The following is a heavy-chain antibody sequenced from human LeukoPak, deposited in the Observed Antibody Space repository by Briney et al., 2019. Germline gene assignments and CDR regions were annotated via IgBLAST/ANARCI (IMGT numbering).Heavy chain of an antibody. D-gene: IGHD3-10*01. CDR1: GGSISSYY. J-gene: IGHJ4*02. CDR3: ARAGGSGSYYEREYYFDY. V-gene: IGHV4-59*01. Sequence: SETLSLTCTVSGGSISSYYWSWIRQPPGKGLEWIGYIYYSGSTNYNPSFKSRVTISVDTSKNQFSLKLSSVTAADTAVYYCARAGGSGSYYEREYYFDYWGQGTLVTVSS. CDR2: IYYSGST.